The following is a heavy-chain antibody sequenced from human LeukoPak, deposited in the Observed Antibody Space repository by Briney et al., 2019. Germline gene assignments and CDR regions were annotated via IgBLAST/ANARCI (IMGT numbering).Heavy chain of an antibody. Sequence: SETLSLTCNVSGGSISSYYWSWIRQPAGKGLEWIGRIYTSGSTNYSPSLKSRATMSVDTSKNQFSLKLSSVTAADTAVYYCARTTLLYSDWSPDAFDIWGQGTMVTVSS. CDR1: GGSISSYY. CDR2: IYTSGST. CDR3: ARTTLLYSDWSPDAFDI. V-gene: IGHV4-4*07. J-gene: IGHJ3*02. D-gene: IGHD3-9*01.